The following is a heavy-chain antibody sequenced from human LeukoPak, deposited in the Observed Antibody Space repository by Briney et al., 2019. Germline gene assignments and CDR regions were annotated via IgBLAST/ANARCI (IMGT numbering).Heavy chain of an antibody. CDR2: IWYDGSNK. D-gene: IGHD3-22*01. J-gene: IGHJ4*02. V-gene: IGHV3-33*08. Sequence: GGSLRLSCTASGFTFGDYAMSWVRQAPGKGLEWVAVIWYDGSNKYYADSVKGRFTISRDNSKNTLYLQMNSLRAEDTAVYYCARDPTYYDSSGYYYGGLFDYWGQGTLVTVSS. CDR1: GFTFGDYA. CDR3: ARDPTYYDSSGYYYGGLFDY.